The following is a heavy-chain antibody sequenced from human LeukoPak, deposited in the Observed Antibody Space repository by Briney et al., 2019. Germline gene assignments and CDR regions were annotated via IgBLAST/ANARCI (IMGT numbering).Heavy chain of an antibody. CDR3: ARLSVYFFGMDV. CDR2: PHYSGST. D-gene: IGHD2-21*01. Sequence: PSETLSLTCTVSGGSATGNSDYWGWIRQPPGKGLEWIASPHYSGSTYYNPSLQSRVSISVDTSKNQFSLKLSSATAADTAVYYFARLSVYFFGMDVWGQGTTVTVSS. V-gene: IGHV4-39*01. J-gene: IGHJ6*02. CDR1: GGSATGNSDY.